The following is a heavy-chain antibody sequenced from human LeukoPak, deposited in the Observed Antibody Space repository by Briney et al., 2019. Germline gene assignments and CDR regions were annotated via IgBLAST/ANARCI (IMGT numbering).Heavy chain of an antibody. CDR2: IYYSGST. D-gene: IGHD6-13*01. J-gene: IGHJ5*02. Sequence: SETLSLTCTVSGGSISSYYWSWIRQPPGKGLEWIGYIYYSGSTNYNPSLKSRVTISVDTPKNQFSLKLSSVTAADTAVYYCARRSAAAGTFWFDPWGQGTLVTVSS. V-gene: IGHV4-59*01. CDR1: GGSISSYY. CDR3: ARRSAAAGTFWFDP.